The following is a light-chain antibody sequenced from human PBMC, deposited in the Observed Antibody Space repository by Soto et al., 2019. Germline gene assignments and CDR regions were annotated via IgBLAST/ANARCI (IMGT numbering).Light chain of an antibody. CDR1: QSISSSY. Sequence: EIVLTQSPGTLSLSPGERATLSSRACQSISSSYLAWYQQTPGQAPRLLIYGASSRATGIPDRFSGSGSGTDFTLTISRLEPEDFAVYYCHQYGSSPPTFGQGTNVEI. CDR2: GAS. CDR3: HQYGSSPPT. V-gene: IGKV3-20*01. J-gene: IGKJ1*01.